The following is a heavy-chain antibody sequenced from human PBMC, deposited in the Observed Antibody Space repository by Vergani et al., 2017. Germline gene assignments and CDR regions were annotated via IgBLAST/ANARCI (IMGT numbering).Heavy chain of an antibody. D-gene: IGHD5-12*01. J-gene: IGHJ6*03. CDR1: GYTFTGYY. CDR3: ARENYSGYGYYYYYMDV. CDR2: INPNSGGT. V-gene: IGHV1-2*02. Sequence: QVQLVQSGAEVKKPGASVKVSCKASGYTFTGYYMHWVRQAPGQGLEWMGWINPNSGGTNYAQKFQGRVTMTRDTSISTAYMELSRLRSDDTAVYYCARENYSGYGYYYYYMDVWGKGTTVTVSS.